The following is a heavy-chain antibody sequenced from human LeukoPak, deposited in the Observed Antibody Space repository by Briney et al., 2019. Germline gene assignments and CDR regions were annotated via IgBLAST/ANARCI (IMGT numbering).Heavy chain of an antibody. V-gene: IGHV1-46*01. CDR2: INLSGGST. CDR1: GYTFTSYY. D-gene: IGHD1-26*01. CDR3: ARHTALGGYYYMDV. J-gene: IGHJ6*03. Sequence: ASVKVSCKASGYTFTSYYMHWVRQAPGEGLEWMGIINLSGGSTSYAQKFQGRVTMTRDMSTSTVYMELSSLRSEDTAVYYCARHTALGGYYYMDVWGKGATVTVSS.